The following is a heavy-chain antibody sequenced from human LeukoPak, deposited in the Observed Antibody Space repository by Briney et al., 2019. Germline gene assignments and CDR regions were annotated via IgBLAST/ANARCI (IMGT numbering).Heavy chain of an antibody. CDR2: IYASEAT. D-gene: IGHD2/OR15-2a*01. CDR3: ARHGKGVNYFYTFDI. CDR1: GGSITNYY. Sequence: PSETLSLTCTVSGGSITNYYWSWIRQPPGGGLEWFVYIYASEATNSHPSLKSRVTISVDTSKNQFSLKLSSVTAADTAVYYCARHGKGVNYFYTFDIWGQGTVVAVSS. V-gene: IGHV4-59*08. J-gene: IGHJ3*02.